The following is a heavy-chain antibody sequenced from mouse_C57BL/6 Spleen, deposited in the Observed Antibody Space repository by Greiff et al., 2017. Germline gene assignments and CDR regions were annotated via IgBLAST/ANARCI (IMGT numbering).Heavy chain of an antibody. Sequence: QVQLKQPGAELVRPGSSVKLSCKASGYTFTSYWMHWVKQRPIQGLEWIGNIDPSDSETHYNQKFKDKATLTVDKSSSTAYMQLSSLTSEDSAVYYCARSRGNGLAYWGQGTLVTVSA. J-gene: IGHJ3*01. CDR1: GYTFTSYW. D-gene: IGHD2-1*01. V-gene: IGHV1-52*01. CDR2: IDPSDSET. CDR3: ARSRGNGLAY.